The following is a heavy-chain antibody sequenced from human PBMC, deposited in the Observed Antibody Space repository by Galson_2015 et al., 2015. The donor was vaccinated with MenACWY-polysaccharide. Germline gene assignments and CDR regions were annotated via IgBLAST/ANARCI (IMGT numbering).Heavy chain of an antibody. D-gene: IGHD3-16*01. J-gene: IGHJ4*02. CDR1: GFTFSDYY. Sequence: SLRLSCAASGFTFSDYYMSWIRQAPGKGLEWVSYISSSGSAIYYADSVKGRFTISRDNAKNSLYLQMNSLRAEDTAVYYCARSRGPKGRRYYFDYWGQGTLVTVSS. CDR2: ISSSGSAI. CDR3: ARSRGPKGRRYYFDY. V-gene: IGHV3-11*01.